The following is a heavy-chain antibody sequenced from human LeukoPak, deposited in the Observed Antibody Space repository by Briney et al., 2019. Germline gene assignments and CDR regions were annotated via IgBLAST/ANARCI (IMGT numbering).Heavy chain of an antibody. D-gene: IGHD3-16*02. CDR2: IIPIFGIA. CDR1: GGTFSSYA. Sequence: GASVKVSCKASGGTFSSYAIGWVRQAPGQGLEWMGRIIPIFGIANYAQKFQGRVTITADKSTSTAYMELSSLRSEDTAVYYCAREWRGSLGELSLSFDYWGQGTLVTVSS. V-gene: IGHV1-69*04. J-gene: IGHJ4*02. CDR3: AREWRGSLGELSLSFDY.